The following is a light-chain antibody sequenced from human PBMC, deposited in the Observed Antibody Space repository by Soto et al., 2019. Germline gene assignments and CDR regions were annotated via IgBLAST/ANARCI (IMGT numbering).Light chain of an antibody. V-gene: IGLV2-14*01. CDR3: SSYAGSNSVV. J-gene: IGLJ2*01. CDR1: TSDVGGYDR. CDR2: EVT. Sequence: QSVLTQPASVTGSPGQSITISCTGTTSDVGGYDRVSWFQQYPGTAPKLMIYEVTNRPSGVSDRFSGSKSVNTASLTISGLQPEDEADYYCSSYAGSNSVVFGGGTKLTVL.